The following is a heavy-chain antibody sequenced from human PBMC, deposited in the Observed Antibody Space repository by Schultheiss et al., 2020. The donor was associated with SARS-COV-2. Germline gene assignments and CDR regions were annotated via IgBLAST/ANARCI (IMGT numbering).Heavy chain of an antibody. CDR1: KFTFTTYA. CDR3: AKDLGRSGSYPYYYYGMDV. D-gene: IGHD3-10*01. J-gene: IGHJ6*02. Sequence: GGSLRLSCAASKFTFTTYAMSWVRQAPGKGLEWLAVIWYDGSNIHYADSVKGRFTISRDNSKNTLYLQMNSLRAEDTAVYYCAKDLGRSGSYPYYYYGMDVWGQGTTVTVSS. V-gene: IGHV3-30*02. CDR2: IWYDGSNI.